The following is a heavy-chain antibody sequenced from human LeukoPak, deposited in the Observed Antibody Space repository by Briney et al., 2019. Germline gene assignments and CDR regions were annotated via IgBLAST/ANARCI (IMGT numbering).Heavy chain of an antibody. CDR1: GFTLSSYA. CDR3: AKLKQWQPQRYFFEY. J-gene: IGHJ4*02. V-gene: IGHV3-23*01. Sequence: GGSLRLSCAASGFTLSSYAMSWVRQAPGKGLEWVSTFSGTSSTSYADAVKGRVTISRDNSKNTLYLQLNSLRAEDTAVYYCAKLKQWQPQRYFFEYWGQGALVTVAS. D-gene: IGHD6-19*01. CDR2: FSGTSST.